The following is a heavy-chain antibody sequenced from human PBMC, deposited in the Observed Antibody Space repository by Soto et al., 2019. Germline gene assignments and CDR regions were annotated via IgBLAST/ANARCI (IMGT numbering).Heavy chain of an antibody. D-gene: IGHD3-3*01. Sequence: GGSLRLACEDSGFTFSSYGMQSVRQAPGKGLEWVAVISYDGSNKYYADSVKGRFTIYRDNSKNTLYLQMNSLRAEDTAVYYFAKDGSYYDFWSGYSLTDYGGQGTLVTVSS. CDR2: ISYDGSNK. CDR3: AKDGSYYDFWSGYSLTDY. V-gene: IGHV3-30*18. J-gene: IGHJ4*02. CDR1: GFTFSSYG.